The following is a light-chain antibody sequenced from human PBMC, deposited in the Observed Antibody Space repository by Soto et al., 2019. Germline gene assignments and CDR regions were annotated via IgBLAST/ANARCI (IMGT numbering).Light chain of an antibody. CDR3: QQSYSTLT. CDR1: QSISSY. V-gene: IGKV1-39*01. CDR2: AAS. Sequence: IHMTQSPSYLSASVGDRVTITFRASQSISSYLNWYQQKPGKAPKLLIYAASSLKSGVPLRFSGSGSGTDFTLTISSLQPEDFATYYCQQSYSTLTFGGGTKVDIK. J-gene: IGKJ4*01.